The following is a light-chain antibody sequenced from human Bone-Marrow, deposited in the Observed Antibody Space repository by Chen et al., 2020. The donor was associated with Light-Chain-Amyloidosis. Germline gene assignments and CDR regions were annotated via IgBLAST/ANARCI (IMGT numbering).Light chain of an antibody. CDR2: GSS. J-gene: IGKJ4*01. CDR1: QTISSNY. CDR3: QQYGTSPLT. Sequence: EFVLTQAPGTLSLSPGEGANLSCRASQTISSNYLTWYQQKFGQAPRLLIYGSSSRATGIPDRFTGSGSGTDFTLTINRLEPEDFAMYYCQQYGTSPLTFGGGTKVETK. V-gene: IGKV3-20*01.